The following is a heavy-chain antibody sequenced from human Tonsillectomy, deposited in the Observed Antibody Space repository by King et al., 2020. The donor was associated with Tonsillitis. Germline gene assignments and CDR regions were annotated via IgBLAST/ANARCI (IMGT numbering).Heavy chain of an antibody. CDR1: GGTFSNYA. CDR2: IIPTLDIA. CDR3: ARDREYCSGASCFGYFQH. Sequence: QLVQSGAEVKKPGSSVKVSCKASGGTFSNYAINWVRQAPGQGLEWMGRIIPTLDIANYAQKFQGRVTITADTSTSTAYMGLRSLRSEDTAMYYCARDREYCSGASCFGYFQHWGQGTLVTVSS. D-gene: IGHD2-15*01. V-gene: IGHV1-69*09. J-gene: IGHJ1*01.